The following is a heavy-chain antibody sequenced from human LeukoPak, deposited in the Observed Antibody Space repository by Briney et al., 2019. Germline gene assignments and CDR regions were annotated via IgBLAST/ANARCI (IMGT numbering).Heavy chain of an antibody. D-gene: IGHD3-3*02. CDR3: GRGHFWSGYTYQDYFYYMDV. V-gene: IGHV3-64*01. Sequence: GGSLRLSCAASGFSFSKFAMHWVRQAPGRGLESVSGISYNGDGTYYANSVKGRFTISRDNSKKTLYLQVGSLRVEDMGVYYCGRGHFWSGYTYQDYFYYMDVWGKGTAVTVSS. CDR1: GFSFSKFA. J-gene: IGHJ6*03. CDR2: ISYNGDGT.